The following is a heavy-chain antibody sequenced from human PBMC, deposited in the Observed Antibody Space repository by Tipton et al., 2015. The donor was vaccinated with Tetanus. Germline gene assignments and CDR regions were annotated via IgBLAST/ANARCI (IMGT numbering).Heavy chain of an antibody. CDR3: VGGRGLGAYSFGFEY. CDR1: GGLITTGGHS. V-gene: IGHV4-30-2*01. Sequence: LRLSCALSGGLITTGGHSWGWIRQTPGQGLEWIGYIYQTDSTYYNPSLRSRLTISISRSKNQFSLKLTSVTAADTAVYYCVGGRGLGAYSFGFEYWGQGAQVIVSS. CDR2: IYQTDST. D-gene: IGHD5-18*01. J-gene: IGHJ4*02.